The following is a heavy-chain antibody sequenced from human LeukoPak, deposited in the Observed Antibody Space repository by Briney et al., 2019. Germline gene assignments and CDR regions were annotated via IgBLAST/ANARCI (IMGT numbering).Heavy chain of an antibody. V-gene: IGHV3-9*01. D-gene: IGHD1-26*01. CDR2: ISWNSGSI. CDR1: GFTFDDYA. Sequence: GRSLRLSCAASGFTFDDYAMHWVRHAPGKGLEWVSGISWNSGSIGYADSVKGRFTISRDNAKNSLYLQMNSLRAEDTALYYCAKGLTWELPFDYWGQGTLVTVSS. J-gene: IGHJ4*02. CDR3: AKGLTWELPFDY.